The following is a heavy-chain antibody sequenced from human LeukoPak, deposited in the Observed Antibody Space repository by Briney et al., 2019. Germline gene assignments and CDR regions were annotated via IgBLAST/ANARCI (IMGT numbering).Heavy chain of an antibody. Sequence: TGGSLRLSCAASGFTFDDYGMSWVRQAPGKGLEWVSGINWNGGSTGYADSVKGRFTISRDNAKNSLYLQMNSLRAEDTAVYYCARVGPYYYYMDVWGKGTTVTVSS. CDR1: GFTFDDYG. CDR2: INWNGGST. CDR3: ARVGPYYYYMDV. V-gene: IGHV3-20*04. J-gene: IGHJ6*03.